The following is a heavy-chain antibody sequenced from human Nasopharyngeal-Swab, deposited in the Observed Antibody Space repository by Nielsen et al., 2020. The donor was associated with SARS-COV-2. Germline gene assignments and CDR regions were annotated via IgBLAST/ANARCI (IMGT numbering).Heavy chain of an antibody. CDR3: ATTYYYDSSGYPLPYY. D-gene: IGHD3-22*01. J-gene: IGHJ4*02. V-gene: IGHV5-10-1*01. Sequence: VRQAPGKGLEWMGRIDPSDSYTNYSPSFQGHVTISADKSISTAYLQWSSLKASDTAMYYYATTYYYDSSGYPLPYYWGQGTLVTVSS. CDR2: IDPSDSYT.